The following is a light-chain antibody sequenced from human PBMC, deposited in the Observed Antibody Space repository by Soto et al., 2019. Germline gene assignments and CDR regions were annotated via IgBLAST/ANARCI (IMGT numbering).Light chain of an antibody. J-gene: IGLJ3*02. Sequence: SYELTQPSSVSVSPGQTARITSSGDVLAKKYARWFQQKPGQAPVLVIYKDSERPSGIPARFSGSSSGTTVTLTISGAQVEDEADYYCYSAADNMGVFGGGTKVTVL. V-gene: IGLV3-27*01. CDR2: KDS. CDR3: YSAADNMGV. CDR1: VLAKKY.